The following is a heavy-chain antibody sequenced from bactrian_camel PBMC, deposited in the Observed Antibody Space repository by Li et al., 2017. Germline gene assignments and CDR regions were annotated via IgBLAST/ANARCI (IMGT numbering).Heavy chain of an antibody. V-gene: IGHV3S55*01. CDR1: GYIWSSCG. Sequence: QVQLVESGGGSVQAGGSLKLSCVASGYIWSSCGMSWYRQSPGKEREGVAGIDRVGSTSYADSVKGRFTISKDSAENTLYLQMNSLKPEDTAMYYCAAEASCYGSSWCTYYGQGTQVTVS. J-gene: IGHJ4*01. CDR2: IDRVGST. D-gene: IGHD3*01.